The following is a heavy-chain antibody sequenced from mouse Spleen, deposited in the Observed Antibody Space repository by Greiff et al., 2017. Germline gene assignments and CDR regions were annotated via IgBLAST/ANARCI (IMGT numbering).Heavy chain of an antibody. CDR1: GYTFTDYY. CDR2: INPNNGGT. Sequence: EVQLQQSGPELVKPGASVKISCKASGYTFTDYYMNWVKQSHGKSLEWIGDINPNNGGTSYNQKFKGKATLTVDKSSSTAYMELRSLTSEDSAVYYCARSYGNYDEGFAYWGQGTLVTVSA. V-gene: IGHV1-26*01. J-gene: IGHJ3*01. D-gene: IGHD2-10*02. CDR3: ARSYGNYDEGFAY.